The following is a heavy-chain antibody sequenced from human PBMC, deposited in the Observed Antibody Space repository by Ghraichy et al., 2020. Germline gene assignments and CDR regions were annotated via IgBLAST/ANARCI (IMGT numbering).Heavy chain of an antibody. V-gene: IGHV3-43*01. CDR3: AKGNYDILTGYYGY. CDR1: GFTFDDYT. CDR2: IILDGGST. Sequence: LSLTFAASGFTFDDYTMHWVRQAPGKGLEWVSLIILDGGSTYYANSVKGRFTISRDNSKNSLYLQMNSLRTEDTALYYCAKGNYDILTGYYGYWGQGTLVTVSS. D-gene: IGHD3-9*01. J-gene: IGHJ4*02.